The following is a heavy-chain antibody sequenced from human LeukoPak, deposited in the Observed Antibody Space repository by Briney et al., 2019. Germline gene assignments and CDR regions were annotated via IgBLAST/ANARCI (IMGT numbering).Heavy chain of an antibody. Sequence: PSETLSLTCTVSGGSMNKFYWAWIRQPPGKGLEWIGYIYSSGSTNYNPSLKSRFNISVDTSKNQFTLRLSSVTAADTAEYYCARRSCGSDFDYWGQGTLVTVSS. CDR3: ARRSCGSDFDY. D-gene: IGHD1-26*01. V-gene: IGHV4-59*01. CDR2: IYSSGST. CDR1: GGSMNKFY. J-gene: IGHJ4*02.